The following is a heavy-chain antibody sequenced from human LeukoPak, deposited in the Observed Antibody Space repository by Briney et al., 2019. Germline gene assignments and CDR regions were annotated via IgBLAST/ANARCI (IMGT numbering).Heavy chain of an antibody. CDR2: ISSSSSTI. J-gene: IGHJ4*02. D-gene: IGHD3-3*01. CDR3: ASNYDFWSGYYREYYFDY. CDR1: GFTFSSYS. V-gene: IGHV3-48*01. Sequence: GGSLRLSCAASGFTFSSYSMNWVRQAPGKGLEWVSYISSSSSTIYYADSVKGRFTISRDNAKNSLYLQMNSLRAEDTAVYYCASNYDFWSGYYREYYFDYWGQGTLVTVSS.